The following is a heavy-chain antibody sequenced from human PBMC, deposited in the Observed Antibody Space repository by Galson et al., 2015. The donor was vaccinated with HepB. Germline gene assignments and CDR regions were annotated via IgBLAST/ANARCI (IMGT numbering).Heavy chain of an antibody. CDR1: GFTFSNYG. CDR2: IWYDGDPK. V-gene: IGHV3-33*01. J-gene: IGHJ4*02. CDR3: AGGPPRERDIWGRPYTRPDF. D-gene: IGHD3-3*01. Sequence: SLRLSCAASGFTFSNYGMHWVRQAPGKGLEWVAVIWYDGDPKYYADSVKGRFTVSRDTSKSTLYLQMNSLRVGDTAVYYCAGGPPRERDIWGRPYTRPDFWGKGTLGTVSS.